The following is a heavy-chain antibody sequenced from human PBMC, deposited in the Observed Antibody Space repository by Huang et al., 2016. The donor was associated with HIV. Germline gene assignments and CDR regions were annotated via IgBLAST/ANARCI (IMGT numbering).Heavy chain of an antibody. CDR2: IKQDESEK. CDR1: TFTFGAYW. D-gene: IGHD1-7*01. J-gene: IGHJ6*02. V-gene: IGHV3-7*01. CDR3: ATKTAGMDI. Sequence: VESGGRSVQPGGSIKLSCVGSTFTFGAYWMSWVRQPPGKGLEVVAKIKQDESEKYYADSVKGRFNISRDNARKVLVLEMDNLRVEDTAMYFCATKTAGMDIWGQGTTVTVSS.